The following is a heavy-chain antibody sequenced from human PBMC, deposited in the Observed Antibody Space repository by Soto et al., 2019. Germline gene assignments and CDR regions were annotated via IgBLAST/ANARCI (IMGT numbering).Heavy chain of an antibody. CDR1: GYTFTSYE. D-gene: IGHD2-15*01. CDR3: AMSPSEVVAAPQINGLAP. J-gene: IGHJ5*02. V-gene: IGHV1-8*01. CDR2: MNPNSGNT. Sequence: VSVKFYCKGFGYTFTSYESQWLQKATGQGLEWMGWMNPNSGNTGYAQKFQGRVTMTRNTSISTAYMKLSSLRSEDTAVYYCAMSPSEVVAAPQINGLAPRGQGTPVTVSS.